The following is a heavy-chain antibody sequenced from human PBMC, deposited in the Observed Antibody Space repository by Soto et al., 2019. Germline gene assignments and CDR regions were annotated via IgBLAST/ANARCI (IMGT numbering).Heavy chain of an antibody. Sequence: SETLSLTCAVSGGSISSGGYSWSWIRQPPGKGLEWIGYIYHSGSTYYNPSLKSRVTISVDTSKNQFSLKLSSVTAADTAVYYCARALGRCSSTSCYRNWFDPWGQGTLVTVSS. CDR1: GGSISSGGYS. V-gene: IGHV4-30-2*01. J-gene: IGHJ5*02. CDR3: ARALGRCSSTSCYRNWFDP. CDR2: IYHSGST. D-gene: IGHD2-2*01.